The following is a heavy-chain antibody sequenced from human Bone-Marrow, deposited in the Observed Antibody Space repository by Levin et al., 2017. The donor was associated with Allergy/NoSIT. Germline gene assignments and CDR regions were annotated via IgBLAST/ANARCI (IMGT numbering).Heavy chain of an antibody. CDR1: GGSISSSSYY. J-gene: IGHJ5*02. CDR2: IYYSGST. Sequence: PSETLSLTCTVSGGSISSSSYYWGWIRQPPGKGLEWIGSIYYSGSTYYNPSLKSRVTISVDTSKNQFSLKLSSVTAADTAVYYCARHGLDVDFWSRRGWFDPWGQGTLVTVSS. V-gene: IGHV4-39*01. CDR3: ARHGLDVDFWSRRGWFDP. D-gene: IGHD3-3*01.